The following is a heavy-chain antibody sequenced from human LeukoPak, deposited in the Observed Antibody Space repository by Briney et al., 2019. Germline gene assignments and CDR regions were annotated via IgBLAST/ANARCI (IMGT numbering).Heavy chain of an antibody. V-gene: IGHV4-34*01. D-gene: IGHD3-3*01. CDR1: GGSFSDYY. Sequence: SGTLSLTCSVYGGSFSDYYWSWIRQPPGKGLEWIGEISHSGSTKFNPSLKSRVTVSVDTSRNQFSLNLTSVTAAVTAVYYCARAGLSIFGMITPNWFDPWGQGTLVSVSS. CDR2: ISHSGST. J-gene: IGHJ5*02. CDR3: ARAGLSIFGMITPNWFDP.